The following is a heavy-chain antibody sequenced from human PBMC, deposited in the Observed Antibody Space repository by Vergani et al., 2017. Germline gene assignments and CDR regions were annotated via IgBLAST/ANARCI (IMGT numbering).Heavy chain of an antibody. V-gene: IGHV4-38-2*01. D-gene: IGHD3-10*01. J-gene: IGHJ6*02. CDR2: IHHSGDT. Sequence: QVQLQESGPGLVKPSETLTLTCDVSDSSIMTNPYWGWFRQSPGKGLEWIGCIHHSGDTHYNSSFKSRVSISIVSSSKFSLSLTSLTAAYTAIYYCAIHRGSGGFFPSSYFYGMDVWGHGTTVTVSS. CDR1: DSSIMTNPY. CDR3: AIHRGSGGFFPSSYFYGMDV.